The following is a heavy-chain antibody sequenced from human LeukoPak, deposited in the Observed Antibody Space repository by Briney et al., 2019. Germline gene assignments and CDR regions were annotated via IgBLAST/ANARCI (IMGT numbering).Heavy chain of an antibody. V-gene: IGHV3-23*01. CDR1: GFTFSSYA. J-gene: IGHJ4*02. CDR2: ISGSGGST. D-gene: IGHD6-13*01. Sequence: GGSLRLSCAASGFTFSSYAMSWVRQAPGKGLEWVSAISGSGGSTYYADSVKGRFTISRDNSKNTLYLQLNSLRADDTAIYYCAKVPEVAAAGSGYFDYWGQGTLVTVSS. CDR3: AKVPEVAAAGSGYFDY.